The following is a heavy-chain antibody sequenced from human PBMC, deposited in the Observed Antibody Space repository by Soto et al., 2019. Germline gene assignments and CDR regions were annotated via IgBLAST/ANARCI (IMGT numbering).Heavy chain of an antibody. D-gene: IGHD4-4*01. Sequence: QVQLVQSGAEVKKPGASVKVSCKASGYTFTSYDINWVRQATGQGLEWMRWMNPNSDNTGYAQKFQGRVTMTRNTSISRAYMELSSLRSEDTAVYYCARVHHDYSNYGVDYWGQGTLVTVSS. J-gene: IGHJ4*02. CDR1: GYTFTSYD. CDR2: MNPNSDNT. V-gene: IGHV1-8*01. CDR3: ARVHHDYSNYGVDY.